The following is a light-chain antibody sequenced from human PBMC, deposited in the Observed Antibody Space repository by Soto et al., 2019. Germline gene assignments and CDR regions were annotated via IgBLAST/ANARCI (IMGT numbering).Light chain of an antibody. J-gene: IGKJ1*01. CDR2: KAS. CDR1: QSISTW. Sequence: DIQMTQSPSTLSASVGDRVTITCRASQSISTWLAWYQQKPGKAPKVLIFKASSLERGVPSRFSGSGSGTEFTLTISSLQPDDFATYYCQQYNSYSTFGQGTKVDIK. V-gene: IGKV1-5*03. CDR3: QQYNSYST.